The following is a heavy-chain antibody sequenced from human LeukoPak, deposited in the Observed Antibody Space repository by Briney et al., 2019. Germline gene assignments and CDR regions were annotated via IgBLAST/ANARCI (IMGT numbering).Heavy chain of an antibody. CDR2: INHSGST. Sequence: PSETLSLTCAVYGGSFSGYYWSWIRQPPGKGLEWIGEINHSGSTNYNPSLKSRVTISVDTSKNQFSLKLSSVTAADTAVYYCARSEAHQAGATFFDYWGQGTLVTVSS. D-gene: IGHD1-26*01. CDR1: GGSFSGYY. J-gene: IGHJ4*02. CDR3: ARSEAHQAGATFFDY. V-gene: IGHV4-34*01.